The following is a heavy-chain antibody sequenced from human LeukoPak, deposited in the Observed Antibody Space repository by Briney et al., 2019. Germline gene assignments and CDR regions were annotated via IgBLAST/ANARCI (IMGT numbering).Heavy chain of an antibody. CDR3: AGKAVAGAVY. J-gene: IGHJ4*02. Sequence: SETLSLTCTVSGGSISSYYWSWIRQPPGKGLEWIGYIYYSGSTNYNPSLKSRVTISVDTSKNQFSLKLSSVTAADTAVYYCAGKAVAGAVYWGQGTLVTVSS. CDR1: GGSISSYY. V-gene: IGHV4-59*12. CDR2: IYYSGST. D-gene: IGHD6-19*01.